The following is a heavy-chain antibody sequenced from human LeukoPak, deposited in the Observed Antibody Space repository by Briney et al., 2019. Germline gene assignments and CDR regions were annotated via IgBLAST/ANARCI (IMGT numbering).Heavy chain of an antibody. J-gene: IGHJ3*02. Sequence: SQTLSLTCTVSGGSISSGSYYWSWIRQPAGKGLEWIGRIYTSGSTNYNPSLKSRVTISVDTSKNQFSLKLSSVTAADTAVYYCARGTYCSGTSCYTTDAFDIWGQGTMVTVSS. V-gene: IGHV4-61*02. CDR1: GGSISSGSYY. D-gene: IGHD2-2*02. CDR2: IYTSGST. CDR3: ARGTYCSGTSCYTTDAFDI.